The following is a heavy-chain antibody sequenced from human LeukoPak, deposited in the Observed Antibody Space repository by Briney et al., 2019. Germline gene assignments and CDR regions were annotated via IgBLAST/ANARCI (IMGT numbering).Heavy chain of an antibody. Sequence: AGSLRLPCTASGFTFSRFAKCWIRQAPGKGLEWVSAISGGADATYYADSVRGRFSVSRDNSKNALYLQMDSLRAEDTAVYYCAKMIGLELTNYGMDVWGQGTTVTVSS. CDR1: GFTFSRFA. CDR3: AKMIGLELTNYGMDV. D-gene: IGHD2-21*01. V-gene: IGHV3-23*01. CDR2: ISGGADAT. J-gene: IGHJ6*02.